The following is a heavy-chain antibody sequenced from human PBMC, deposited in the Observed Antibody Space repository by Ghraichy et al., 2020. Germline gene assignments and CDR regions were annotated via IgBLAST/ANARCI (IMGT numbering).Heavy chain of an antibody. J-gene: IGHJ5*02. Sequence: SVKVSCKASGGTFSSYGISWVRQAPGQGLEWMGGIIPIFGTANYAQKFQGRVTITADESTSTAYMELSSLRSEDMAVYYCARGGAGIFGVLNWFDPWGQGTLVTVSS. D-gene: IGHD3-3*02. CDR3: ARGGAGIFGVLNWFDP. CDR2: IIPIFGTA. CDR1: GGTFSSYG. V-gene: IGHV1-69*13.